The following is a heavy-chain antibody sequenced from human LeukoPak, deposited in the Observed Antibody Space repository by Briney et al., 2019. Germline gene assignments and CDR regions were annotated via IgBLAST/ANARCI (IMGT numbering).Heavy chain of an antibody. D-gene: IGHD3-22*01. Sequence: SETLSLTCTVSGGSISSYYWSWIRQPPGKGLEWIGYIYYSGSTNYNPSLKSRVTISVDTSKNQFSLKLSSVTAADTAVYYCARRPYYYDSSGYLARVKYYFDYWGQGTLVTVSS. CDR2: IYYSGST. CDR3: ARRPYYYDSSGYLARVKYYFDY. CDR1: GGSISSYY. J-gene: IGHJ4*02. V-gene: IGHV4-59*12.